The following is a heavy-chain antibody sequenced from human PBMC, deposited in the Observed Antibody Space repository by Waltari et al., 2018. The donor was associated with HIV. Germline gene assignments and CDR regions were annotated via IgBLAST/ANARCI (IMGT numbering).Heavy chain of an antibody. V-gene: IGHV3-48*03. Sequence: EVQLVESGGGLVQPGGSLRLSCAASGFTFSSYEMNWVRQAPGKGLEWVSYISSSGSTIYYADSVKGRFTISRDNAKNSLYLQMNSLRAEDTAVYYCARESKTLGYAFDIWGQGTMVTVSS. CDR2: ISSSGSTI. CDR3: ARESKTLGYAFDI. CDR1: GFTFSSYE. D-gene: IGHD3-16*01. J-gene: IGHJ3*02.